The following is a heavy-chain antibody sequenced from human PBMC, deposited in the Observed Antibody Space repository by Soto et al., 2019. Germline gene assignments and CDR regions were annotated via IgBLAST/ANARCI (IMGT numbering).Heavy chain of an antibody. J-gene: IGHJ6*02. CDR2: VDPTDSYS. Sequence: PGESLKISCKGSGYSFTNYWITWVRQMPGKGLEWLGRVDPTDSYSNYSPSFQGHVTIPADKSISTAYLQWSSLKASDTAMYYCARDSYYISGNYFTYSTYAIDVWGQGTTVTVSS. CDR3: ARDSYYISGNYFTYSTYAIDV. V-gene: IGHV5-10-1*01. D-gene: IGHD3-10*01. CDR1: GYSFTNYW.